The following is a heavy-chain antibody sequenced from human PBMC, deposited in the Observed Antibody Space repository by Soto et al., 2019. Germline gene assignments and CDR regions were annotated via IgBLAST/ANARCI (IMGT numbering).Heavy chain of an antibody. CDR1: GGSISSGDYC. Sequence: PSETLSLTCTVSGGSISSGDYCWSWIRQPPGKGLEWIGYIYYSGSTYYNPSLKSRVTISVDTSKNQFSLKLSSVTAADTAVYYCARDDEYSSSRSWFDPWGQGTLVTVSS. D-gene: IGHD6-13*01. V-gene: IGHV4-30-4*01. CDR3: ARDDEYSSSRSWFDP. J-gene: IGHJ5*02. CDR2: IYYSGST.